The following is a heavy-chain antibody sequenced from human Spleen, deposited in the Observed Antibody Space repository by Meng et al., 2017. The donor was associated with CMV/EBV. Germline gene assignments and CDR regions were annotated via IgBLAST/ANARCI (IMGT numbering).Heavy chain of an antibody. Sequence: SETLSLTCAVYGGSFSGYYWSCIRQPPGKGLEWIGEINHSGSTNYNPSLKSRVTISVDTSKNQFSLKLSSVTAADTAVYYCARAGTIVGATDYWGQGTLVTVSS. V-gene: IGHV4-34*01. CDR2: INHSGST. J-gene: IGHJ4*02. CDR1: GGSFSGYY. D-gene: IGHD1-26*01. CDR3: ARAGTIVGATDY.